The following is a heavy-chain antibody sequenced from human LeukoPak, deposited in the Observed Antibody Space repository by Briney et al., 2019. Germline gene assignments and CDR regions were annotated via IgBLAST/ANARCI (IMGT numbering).Heavy chain of an antibody. D-gene: IGHD3-22*01. CDR2: IIPIFGTA. CDR1: GGTFSSYT. V-gene: IGHV1-69*13. Sequence: ASVKVSFKASGGTFSSYTISWVRQAPGQGLEWMGGIIPIFGTANYAQKFQGRVTITADESTSTAYMELSSLRSEDTAVYHCAREWGHDSSGYYYAYWGQGTLVTVSS. J-gene: IGHJ4*02. CDR3: AREWGHDSSGYYYAY.